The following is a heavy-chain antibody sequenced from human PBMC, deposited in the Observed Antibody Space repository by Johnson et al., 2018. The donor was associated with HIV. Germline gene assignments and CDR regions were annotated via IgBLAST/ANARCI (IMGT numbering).Heavy chain of an antibody. J-gene: IGHJ3*02. CDR2: ISYDGSNK. CDR3: ARELLWFGRGAFDI. D-gene: IGHD3-10*01. V-gene: IGHV3-30-3*01. Sequence: QVQLVESGGGVVQPGRSLRLSCAASGFTFSSYAMHWVRPAPRKGLAWVAVISYDGSNKYYADSVKRRFTISRDHSKNTLYLQMNSLRAEDTAVYYCARELLWFGRGAFDIWGQGTMVTVSS. CDR1: GFTFSSYA.